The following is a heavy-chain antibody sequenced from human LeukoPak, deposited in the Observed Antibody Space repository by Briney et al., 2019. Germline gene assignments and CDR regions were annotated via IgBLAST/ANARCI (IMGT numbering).Heavy chain of an antibody. D-gene: IGHD5-24*01. CDR3: AREVPDGYNYHCDY. J-gene: IGHJ4*02. CDR1: GFTFSSYE. V-gene: IGHV3-48*03. Sequence: GGSLRLSCAASGFTFSSYEMNWVRQAPGKGQEWVSYISSSGSTIYYADSVKGRFTISRDNAKNSLYLQMNSLRAEDTAVYYCAREVPDGYNYHCDYWGQGTLVTVSS. CDR2: ISSSGSTI.